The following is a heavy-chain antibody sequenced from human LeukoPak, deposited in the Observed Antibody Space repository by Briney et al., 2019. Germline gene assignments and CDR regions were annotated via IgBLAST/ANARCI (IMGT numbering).Heavy chain of an antibody. CDR3: ARGWARDFKRYWFDP. D-gene: IGHD1-26*01. CDR1: GGSISTYY. V-gene: IGHV4-59*12. CDR2: VYDSGST. J-gene: IGHJ5*02. Sequence: PSETLSLTCTVSGGSISTYYWNWIRQPPGKGLEWIGYVYDSGSTNYNPSLKSRVTMSVDTSKNQFSLKLSSVTAADTAVYYCARGWARDFKRYWFDPWGQGTLVTVSS.